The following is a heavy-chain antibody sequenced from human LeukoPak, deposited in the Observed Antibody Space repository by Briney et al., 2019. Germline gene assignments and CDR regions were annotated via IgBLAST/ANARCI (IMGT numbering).Heavy chain of an antibody. CDR2: ISGSGGST. J-gene: IGHJ5*02. V-gene: IGHV3-23*01. CDR3: AKAPDYIVFSTFDP. D-gene: IGHD4-11*01. CDR1: GFTFSSYA. Sequence: GGSLRLSCATSGFTFSSYAMSWVRQAPGKGLEWVSAISGSGGSTYYADSVKGRFTISRDNSKNTLYLQMNSLRAEDMAVYYCAKAPDYIVFSTFDPWGQGTLVAVSS.